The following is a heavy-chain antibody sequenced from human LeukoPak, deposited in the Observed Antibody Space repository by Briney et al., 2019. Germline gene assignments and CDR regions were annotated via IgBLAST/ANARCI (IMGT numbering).Heavy chain of an antibody. V-gene: IGHV4-39*07. CDR3: AREGGGYCTNGVCV. CDR1: GGSTSSSSYY. Sequence: SETLSLTCTVSGGSTSSSSYYWGWIRQPPGKGLEWIGSIYYSGSTYYNPSLKSRVTISVDTSKNQFSLKLSSVTAADTAVYYCAREGGGYCTNGVCVWGQGTLVTVSS. CDR2: IYYSGST. J-gene: IGHJ4*02. D-gene: IGHD2-8*01.